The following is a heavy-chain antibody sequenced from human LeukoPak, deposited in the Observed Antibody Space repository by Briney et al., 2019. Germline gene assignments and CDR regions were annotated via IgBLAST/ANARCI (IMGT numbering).Heavy chain of an antibody. D-gene: IGHD5-24*01. CDR2: ISSSSSYI. CDR1: GFTFSSYS. J-gene: IGHJ4*02. V-gene: IGHV3-21*01. CDR3: ARDQEMATRPFDY. Sequence: PGGSLRLSCAASGFTFSSYSMNWVRQAPGKGLEWVSSISSSSSYIYYADSVKGRFTISRDNAKNSLYLQMNSLRAEDTAVYYCARDQEMATRPFDYWGQGTLVTVSS.